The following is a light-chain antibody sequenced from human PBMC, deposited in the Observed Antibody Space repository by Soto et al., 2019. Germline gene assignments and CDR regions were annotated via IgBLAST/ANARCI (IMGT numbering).Light chain of an antibody. CDR2: DAS. V-gene: IGKV3-11*01. J-gene: IGKJ5*01. CDR1: QSVSSY. Sequence: EIVLTQSPATLSLSPGERATLSCRASQSVSSYLAWYQQKPGQAPRLLIYDASNRATGIPARFSGSGSRTDFALTISSLKLEDFAVYYCQQRSNFGQGTRLEMK. CDR3: QQRSN.